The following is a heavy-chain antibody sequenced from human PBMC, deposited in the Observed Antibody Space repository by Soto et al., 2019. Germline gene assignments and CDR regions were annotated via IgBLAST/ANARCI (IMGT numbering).Heavy chain of an antibody. CDR3: ARSSATVNGWWGYGLDV. V-gene: IGHV3-11*01. CDR2: ISGSGSNSI. Sequence: QVQLVESGGDLVKPGGSLRLSCAASGFTFSDYFMTWIRQAPGKGLEWVAYISGSGSNSIFYADSVKGRFTISRDNARNSLYLEMNSLRAEDTAVYYCARSSATVNGWWGYGLDVWGQGTTVTVSS. D-gene: IGHD6-25*01. J-gene: IGHJ6*02. CDR1: GFTFSDYF.